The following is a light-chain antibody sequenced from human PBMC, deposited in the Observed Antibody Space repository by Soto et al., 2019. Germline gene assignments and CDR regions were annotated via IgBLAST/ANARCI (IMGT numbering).Light chain of an antibody. CDR2: GAS. V-gene: IGKV3-15*01. CDR3: QQYNSYPWT. Sequence: RVSTKSLGTESLSLGGRATLSSSVSQSVSSSYLAWYQQKPGQAPRLLIYGASTRATGIPARFSGSGSGTEFTLTISSLQPDDFATYYCQQYNSYPWTFGQGTKVDI. J-gene: IGKJ1*01. CDR1: QSVSSSY.